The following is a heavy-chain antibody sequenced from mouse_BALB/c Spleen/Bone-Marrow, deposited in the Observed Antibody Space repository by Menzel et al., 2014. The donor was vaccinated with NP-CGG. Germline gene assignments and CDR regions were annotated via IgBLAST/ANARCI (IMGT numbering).Heavy chain of an antibody. V-gene: IGHV5-17*02. CDR3: ARKGAMITHYYAMDY. D-gene: IGHD2-4*01. J-gene: IGHJ4*01. Sequence: VQLKESGGGLVQPGGSRKLFCAASGFTFSSFGMHWVRQAPEKGLEWVAYISNGSSTIYYADTVKGRFTISRDNPKNTLFLQMTSLRSEDTAMYYCARKGAMITHYYAMDYWGQGTSVTVSS. CDR2: ISNGSSTI. CDR1: GFTFSSFG.